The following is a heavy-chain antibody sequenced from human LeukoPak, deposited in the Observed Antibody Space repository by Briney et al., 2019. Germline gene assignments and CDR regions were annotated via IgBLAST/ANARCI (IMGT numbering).Heavy chain of an antibody. J-gene: IGHJ3*02. CDR1: GGSISSSSYY. D-gene: IGHD3-16*02. CDR3: ARAAYDYVWGSYRKGDAFDI. V-gene: IGHV4-39*07. CDR2: IYYSGST. Sequence: SETLSLTCTVSGGSISSSSYYWGWIRQPPGKGLEWIGSIYYSGSTYYNPSLKSRVTISVDTSKNQFSLKLSSVTAADTAVYYCARAAYDYVWGSYRKGDAFDIWGQGTMVTVSS.